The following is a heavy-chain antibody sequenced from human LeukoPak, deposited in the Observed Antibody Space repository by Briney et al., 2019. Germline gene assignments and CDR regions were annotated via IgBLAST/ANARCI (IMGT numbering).Heavy chain of an antibody. Sequence: SETLSLTCSVSGGSISRSSYYWGWIRQPPGKGLEWIGSIYYSGSTYYNPSLQSRVTISVDTSRNQFSLKLSSVTAADTAVYYCARHLSFYCSGGSCYRYNGWFDPWGQGTLVTVS. V-gene: IGHV4-39*01. D-gene: IGHD2-15*01. CDR2: IYYSGST. CDR3: ARHLSFYCSGGSCYRYNGWFDP. J-gene: IGHJ5*02. CDR1: GGSISRSSYY.